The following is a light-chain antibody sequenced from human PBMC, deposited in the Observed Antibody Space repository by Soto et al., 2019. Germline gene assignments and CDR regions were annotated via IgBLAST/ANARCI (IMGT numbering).Light chain of an antibody. CDR1: QSISSW. Sequence: DIQMTQSPSTLSASVGDRVTITCRASQSISSWLAWYQQNPGKAPNLLIYQASNLESGVPSRVSGSGSGTEFTLTINSLQPDDFATYYCQRYKTYPTVGQGTKLAIK. V-gene: IGKV1-5*03. J-gene: IGKJ2*01. CDR3: QRYKTYPT. CDR2: QAS.